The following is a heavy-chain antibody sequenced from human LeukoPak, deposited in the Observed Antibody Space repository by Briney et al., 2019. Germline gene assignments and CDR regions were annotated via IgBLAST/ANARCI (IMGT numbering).Heavy chain of an antibody. D-gene: IGHD1-26*01. V-gene: IGHV3-23*01. CDR3: AKDASPGSYWDAFDI. CDR1: GFSFPYG. Sequence: GGSLRLSCEASGFSFPYGMSWVRQAPGKGLEWVSGITNSGENTYYADSVKGRFTISRDNSKNTLFLEMNSLRVEDTAVYYCAKDASPGSYWDAFDIWGQGTMVTVSS. J-gene: IGHJ3*02. CDR2: ITNSGENT.